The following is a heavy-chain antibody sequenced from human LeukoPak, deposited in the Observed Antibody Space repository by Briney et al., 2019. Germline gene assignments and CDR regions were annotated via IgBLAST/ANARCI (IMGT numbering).Heavy chain of an antibody. J-gene: IGHJ5*02. CDR1: GFTVSCNY. V-gene: IGHV3-53*01. Sequence: PGGSLRLSCAASGFTVSCNYMSWVRQAPGKGLEWVSVIYSGGSTYYADSVKGRFTISRDNSKNSLYLQMNSLRAEDTAVYYCARDKDDYGSGNHWFDPWGQGTLVTVSS. D-gene: IGHD3-10*01. CDR3: ARDKDDYGSGNHWFDP. CDR2: IYSGGST.